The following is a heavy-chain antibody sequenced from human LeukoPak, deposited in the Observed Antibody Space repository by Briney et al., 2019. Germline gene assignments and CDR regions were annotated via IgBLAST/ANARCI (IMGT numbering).Heavy chain of an antibody. Sequence: SVKVSCKASGGTFSSYAISWVRQAPGQGLEWMGRIIPILGIANYAQKFQGRVTITADKSTSTAYMELRSLRSDDTAVYYCARDLQQWPGPLDYWGQGTLVTVSS. CDR3: ARDLQQWPGPLDY. V-gene: IGHV1-69*04. J-gene: IGHJ4*02. CDR2: IIPILGIA. CDR1: GGTFSSYA. D-gene: IGHD6-19*01.